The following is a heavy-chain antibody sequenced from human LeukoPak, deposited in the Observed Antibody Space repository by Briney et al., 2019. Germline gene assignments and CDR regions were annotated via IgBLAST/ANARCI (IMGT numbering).Heavy chain of an antibody. CDR1: GFTFSSYA. V-gene: IGHV3-30-3*01. J-gene: IGHJ4*02. CDR2: ISYDGSNK. D-gene: IGHD5-18*01. CDR3: ARVRGQMTAMAGGFDY. Sequence: PGGSLRLSCAASGFTFSSYAMHWVRQAPGKGLEWVAVISYDGSNKYYAGSVKGRFTISRDNSKNTLYLQMNSLRAEDTAVYYCARVRGQMTAMAGGFDYWGQGTLVTVSS.